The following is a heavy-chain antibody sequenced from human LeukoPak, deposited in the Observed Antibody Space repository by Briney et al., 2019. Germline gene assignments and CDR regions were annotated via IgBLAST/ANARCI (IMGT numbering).Heavy chain of an antibody. CDR1: GFTFSTYG. CDR3: ARGTLNIPGEHGAFDY. Sequence: GGSLRLSCAGSGFTFSTYGMTWVRQAPGKGLEWVSEISSSGDVTKYADSVQGRFTISRDNAKNSLYLQMNSLRAEDTAVYYCARGTLNIPGEHGAFDYWGQGTLVTVSS. CDR2: ISSSGDVT. D-gene: IGHD1-14*01. V-gene: IGHV3-21*01. J-gene: IGHJ4*02.